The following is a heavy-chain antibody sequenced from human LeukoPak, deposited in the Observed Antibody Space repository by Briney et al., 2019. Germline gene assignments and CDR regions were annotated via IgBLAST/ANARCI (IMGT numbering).Heavy chain of an antibody. CDR1: GGSFSGYY. D-gene: IGHD2-15*01. J-gene: IGHJ6*02. CDR3: ARGGGYGEYYYYYYGMDV. V-gene: IGHV4-34*01. CDR2: INHSGST. Sequence: SETLSLTCAVYGGSFSGYYWSWIRQPPGKGLEWIGEINHSGSTNYNPSLKSRVTISVDTSKNQFSLKLSSVTAADTAVYYCARGGGYGEYYYYYYGMDVWGQGTTVTVSS.